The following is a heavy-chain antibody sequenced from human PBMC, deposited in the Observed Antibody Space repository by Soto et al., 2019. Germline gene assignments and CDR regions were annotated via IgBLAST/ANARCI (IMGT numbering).Heavy chain of an antibody. Sequence: PGGSLRLSCEASGFTFTSYAMHWVRQAPGKGLEWVAVISYDGINEYYADSVKGRFTISRDNSKNTLYLQINSLRAEDTAVYYCAKERSDHRIAAAAIDYWGQGA. CDR3: AKERSDHRIAAAAIDY. CDR1: GFTFTSYA. CDR2: ISYDGINE. J-gene: IGHJ4*02. V-gene: IGHV3-30*07. D-gene: IGHD6-25*01.